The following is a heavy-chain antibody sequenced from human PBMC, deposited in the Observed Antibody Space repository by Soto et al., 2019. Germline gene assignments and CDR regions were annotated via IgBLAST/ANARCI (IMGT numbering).Heavy chain of an antibody. CDR3: ARGSTWYSSSWYRY. V-gene: IGHV4-59*08. D-gene: IGHD6-13*01. CDR2: IYNSGST. J-gene: IGHJ4*02. Sequence: QVQLPESGPGLVKPSETLSLTCTVSGGSISSYYWSWIRQPPGKGLEWIGYIYNSGSTNYNPSLESRVTISVDTSKNQFPLKLSFVSAAYTAVLYCARGSTWYSSSWYRYWGQGTLVTVSS. CDR1: GGSISSYY.